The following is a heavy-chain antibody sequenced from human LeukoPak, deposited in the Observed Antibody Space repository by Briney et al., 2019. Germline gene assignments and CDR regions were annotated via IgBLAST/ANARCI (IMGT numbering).Heavy chain of an antibody. CDR1: GGSISSSSYY. D-gene: IGHD3-9*01. Sequence: SETLSLTCTVSGGSISSSSYYWGWIRQPPGKGLEWIGSIYYSGSTYYNPSLKSRITISVDTSKSQFSLRLSSVTAADTAVYYCGREGIPYSPSPYYFDYWGQGNLVTVSS. CDR2: IYYSGST. J-gene: IGHJ4*02. V-gene: IGHV4-39*07. CDR3: GREGIPYSPSPYYFDY.